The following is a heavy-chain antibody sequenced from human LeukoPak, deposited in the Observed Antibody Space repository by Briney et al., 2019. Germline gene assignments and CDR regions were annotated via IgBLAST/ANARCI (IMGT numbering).Heavy chain of an antibody. D-gene: IGHD6-19*01. Sequence: GGSLRLSCAASGFTFSSYAMSWVRQAPGKGLEWVSAISGSGGSTYYADSVKGRFTISRDNAKNSLYLQMNSLRAEDTAVYYCARPPTPEGIAVAGTGNWYFDLWGRGTLVTVSS. CDR1: GFTFSSYA. V-gene: IGHV3-23*01. CDR2: ISGSGGST. CDR3: ARPPTPEGIAVAGTGNWYFDL. J-gene: IGHJ2*01.